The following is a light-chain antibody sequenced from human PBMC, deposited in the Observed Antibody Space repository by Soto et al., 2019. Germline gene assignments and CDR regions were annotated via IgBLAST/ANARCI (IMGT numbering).Light chain of an antibody. CDR3: ATWDDRLRAYV. J-gene: IGLJ1*01. Sequence: VLTQPPSASGTPGERITISCSGSSSNIGTYYVDWYQQLPGTAPKLLIHRNGQRPSGVPDRFSGSKSGTSASLAISGLRSEDEADYYCATWDDRLRAYVIGAGPKVTVL. CDR2: RNG. CDR1: SSNIGTYY. V-gene: IGLV1-47*01.